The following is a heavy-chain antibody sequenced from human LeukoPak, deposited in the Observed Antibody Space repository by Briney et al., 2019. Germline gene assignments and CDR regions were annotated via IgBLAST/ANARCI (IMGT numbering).Heavy chain of an antibody. D-gene: IGHD5-18*01. CDR3: AKERDTAMVTIDY. CDR1: GFTFSSYG. J-gene: IGHJ4*02. V-gene: IGHV3-30*02. Sequence: GGSLRLSCAASGFTFSSYGMHWVRQAPAKGLERVAFIRYDGSNKYYADSVKGRFTISRDNSKNTLYLQMNSLRADDTAVYYCAKERDTAMVTIDYWGQGTLVTVSS. CDR2: IRYDGSNK.